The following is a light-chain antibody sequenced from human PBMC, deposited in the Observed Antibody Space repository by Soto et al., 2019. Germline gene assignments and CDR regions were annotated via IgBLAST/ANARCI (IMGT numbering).Light chain of an antibody. V-gene: IGKV3-15*01. CDR1: QSVRTN. J-gene: IGKJ2*01. CDR3: QQYNDWPGT. Sequence: EIVMTQSPGTLSVFPGERATLSCRASQSVRTNLAWYQQKPGQAPRLLIYGASTRAPGIPARFSGSGAGTELTLTISSLQSADFAVYYCQQYNDWPGTFGQGTTLEVK. CDR2: GAS.